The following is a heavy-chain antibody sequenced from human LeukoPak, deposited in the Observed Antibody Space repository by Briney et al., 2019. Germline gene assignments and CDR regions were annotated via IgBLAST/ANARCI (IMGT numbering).Heavy chain of an antibody. CDR3: AREGSVGGYYYYMDV. CDR2: ISSSSSTI. Sequence: GGSLRLSCAASGFTFSSYSMNWVRQAPGKGLEWVSYISSSSSTIYYADSVKGRFTISRDNAKNSLYLQMNSLRAEDTAVYYCAREGSVGGYYYYMDVWGKGTTVTVSS. V-gene: IGHV3-48*01. CDR1: GFTFSSYS. J-gene: IGHJ6*03. D-gene: IGHD1-26*01.